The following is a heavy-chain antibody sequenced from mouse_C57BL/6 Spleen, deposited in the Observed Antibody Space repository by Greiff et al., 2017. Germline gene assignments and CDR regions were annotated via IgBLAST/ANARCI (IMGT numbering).Heavy chain of an antibody. CDR1: GFTFSDYG. CDR2: ISSGSSTI. V-gene: IGHV5-17*01. J-gene: IGHJ4*01. D-gene: IGHD2-3*01. CDR3: ARDDGYYVRAMDY. Sequence: EVNLVESGGGLVKPGGSLKLSCAASGFTFSDYGMHWVRQAPEKGLEWVAYISSGSSTIYYADTVKGRFTISNDNAKNTLFLQMTSLRSEDTAMYYCARDDGYYVRAMDYWGQGTSVTVSS.